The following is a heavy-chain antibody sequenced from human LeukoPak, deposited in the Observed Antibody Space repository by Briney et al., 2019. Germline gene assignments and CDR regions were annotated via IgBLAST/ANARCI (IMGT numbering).Heavy chain of an antibody. Sequence: SETLSLTRTVSGGSISSYYWSWIRQPPGKGLEWIGYIYYSGSTNYNPSLKSRVTISVDTSKNQFSLKLSSVTAADTAVYYCARGPYSSSRGTYYYYMDVWGKGTTVTVSS. V-gene: IGHV4-59*01. D-gene: IGHD6-13*01. CDR1: GGSISSYY. CDR2: IYYSGST. J-gene: IGHJ6*03. CDR3: ARGPYSSSRGTYYYYMDV.